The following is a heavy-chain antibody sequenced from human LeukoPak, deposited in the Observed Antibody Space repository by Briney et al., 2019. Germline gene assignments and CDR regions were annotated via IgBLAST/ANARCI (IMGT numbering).Heavy chain of an antibody. CDR2: INPSGGST. Sequence: ASVKVSCKASGYTFTSYYMHWVRQAPGQGLEWMGIINPSGGSTSYAQKFQGRVTMTRDTSTSTVYMGLSSLRSEDTAVYYCARDEIAAAYGTNWFDPWGQGTLVTVSS. CDR1: GYTFTSYY. D-gene: IGHD6-13*01. J-gene: IGHJ5*02. CDR3: ARDEIAAAYGTNWFDP. V-gene: IGHV1-46*01.